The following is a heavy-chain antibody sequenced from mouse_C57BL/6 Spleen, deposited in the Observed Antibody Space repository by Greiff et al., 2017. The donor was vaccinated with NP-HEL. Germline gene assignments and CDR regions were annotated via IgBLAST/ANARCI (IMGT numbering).Heavy chain of an antibody. CDR3: ARECDYALDY. J-gene: IGHJ2*01. Sequence: VQLQQSGAELVKPGASVKLSCKASGYTFTSYWMHWVKQRPGQGLEWIGMIHPNSGSTNYNEKFKSKATLTVDKSSSTAYMQLSSLTSEDSAVYYCARECDYALDYWGQGPTLTVSS. D-gene: IGHD2-4*01. CDR2: IHPNSGST. V-gene: IGHV1-64*01. CDR1: GYTFTSYW.